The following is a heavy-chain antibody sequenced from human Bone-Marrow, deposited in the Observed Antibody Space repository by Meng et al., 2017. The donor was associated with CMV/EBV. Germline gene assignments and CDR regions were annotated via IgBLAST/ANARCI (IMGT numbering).Heavy chain of an antibody. CDR3: ATYGSGSYYNLFVYYGMDV. CDR2: IYSGGST. Sequence: ETLSLTCAASGFTVSSNYMSWVRQAPGKGLEWVSVIYSGGSTYYADSVKGRFTISRDNSKNTLYLQMNSLRAEDTAVYYCATYGSGSYYNLFVYYGMDVWGQGTTVTVSS. J-gene: IGHJ6*02. V-gene: IGHV3-53*01. D-gene: IGHD3-10*01. CDR1: GFTVSSNY.